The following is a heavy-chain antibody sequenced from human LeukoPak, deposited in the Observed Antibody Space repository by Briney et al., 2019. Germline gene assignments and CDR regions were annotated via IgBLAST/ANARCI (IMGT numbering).Heavy chain of an antibody. CDR3: ARGGVEPAAEIFDY. V-gene: IGHV4-4*02. J-gene: IGHJ4*02. CDR1: GGSISSSNW. D-gene: IGHD2-2*01. Sequence: SGTLSLTCAVSGGSISSSNWWSWVRQPPGKGLEWIGEIYHSGTTNYNPSLKSRVTISVDKSKNQFSLKLSSVTAADTAVYYCARGGVEPAAEIFDYWGQGTLVTVSS. CDR2: IYHSGTT.